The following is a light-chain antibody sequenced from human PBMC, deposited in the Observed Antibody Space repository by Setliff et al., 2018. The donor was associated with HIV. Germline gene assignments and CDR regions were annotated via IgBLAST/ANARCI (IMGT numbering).Light chain of an antibody. CDR1: SGDVGRYNL. CDR2: QAS. Sequence: QSALTQPASVSGSPGQSITISCTGTSGDVGRYNLVSWYQQPPGKPPNLMIYQASKRPSGVSTRFSGSNSGNTASLTISGLQAEDEADYYCCSNTGSNTYVFGTGTKVTVL. V-gene: IGLV2-23*01. CDR3: CSNTGSNTYV. J-gene: IGLJ1*01.